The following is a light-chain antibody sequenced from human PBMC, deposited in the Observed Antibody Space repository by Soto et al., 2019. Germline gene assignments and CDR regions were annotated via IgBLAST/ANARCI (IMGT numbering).Light chain of an antibody. Sequence: DIQMTQSPSTLSASVGDRVTITCRASQSISSWLAWYQQKPGKAPKLLIYKASSLESGVPSRFSGSGSGTEYPLTLSSLLPDDFATYYCQQYNNYSPGGFTFGPGTKVDIK. V-gene: IGKV1-5*03. CDR3: QQYNNYSPGGFT. CDR1: QSISSW. CDR2: KAS. J-gene: IGKJ3*01.